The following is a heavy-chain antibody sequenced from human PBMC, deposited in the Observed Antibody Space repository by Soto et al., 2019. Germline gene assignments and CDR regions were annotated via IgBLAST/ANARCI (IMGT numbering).Heavy chain of an antibody. CDR2: ISYDGSNK. CDR1: GFTFSSYG. J-gene: IGHJ6*02. Sequence: GGSLRLSCAASGFTFSSYGMHWVRQAPGKGLEWVAVISYDGSNKYYADSVKGRFTISRDNSKNTLYLQMNSLRAEDTAVYYCAKDLSSRGSGYYDEDVWGQGTTVTVSS. V-gene: IGHV3-30*18. CDR3: AKDLSSRGSGYYDEDV. D-gene: IGHD3-3*01.